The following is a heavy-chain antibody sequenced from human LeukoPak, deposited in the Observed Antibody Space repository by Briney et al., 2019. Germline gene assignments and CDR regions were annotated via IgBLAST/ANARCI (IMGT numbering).Heavy chain of an antibody. J-gene: IGHJ4*02. CDR2: FSYSGST. CDR1: GGSIRNYY. V-gene: IGHV4-59*01. D-gene: IGHD3-22*01. CDR3: ARYDSSGRTFDY. Sequence: SETLSLTCSVSGGSIRNYYWSWIRQPPGKGLEWIGYFSYSGSTTYNPSLKSRVTISVDTSKNQFSLKLSSVTAADTAAYYCARYDSSGRTFDYWGQGTLVTVSS.